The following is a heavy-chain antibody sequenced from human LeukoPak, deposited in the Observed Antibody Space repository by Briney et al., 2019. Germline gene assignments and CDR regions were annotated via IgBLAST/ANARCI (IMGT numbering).Heavy chain of an antibody. CDR1: GGSFSGYY. CDR2: IKQDGSER. J-gene: IGHJ3*02. Sequence: PSETLSLTCAVYGGSFSGYYWSWVRQAPGKGLEWVANIKQDGSERYYVDSVKGRFTISRDNAKNSLYLQMNSLRAEDTAVYYCARDTGGNDDAFDIWGQGTMVTVSS. D-gene: IGHD3-10*01. V-gene: IGHV3-7*01. CDR3: ARDTGGNDDAFDI.